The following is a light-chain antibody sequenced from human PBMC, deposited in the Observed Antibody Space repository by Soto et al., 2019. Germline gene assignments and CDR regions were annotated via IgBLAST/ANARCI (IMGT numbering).Light chain of an antibody. CDR3: QQSYSAPYT. V-gene: IGKV1-39*01. CDR2: AAS. J-gene: IGKJ2*01. Sequence: DIQMTQSPSSLSASVGARVTITCRASQTFTGYLNWYQQLPGRAPKLLIYAASSLHSGVPSRFSGSGSGPDFTLTISSLQPEDFATYYCQQSYSAPYTFGQGTKLEIK. CDR1: QTFTGY.